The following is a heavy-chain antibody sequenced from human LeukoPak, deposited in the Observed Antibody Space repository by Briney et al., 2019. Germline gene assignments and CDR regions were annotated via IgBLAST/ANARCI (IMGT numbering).Heavy chain of an antibody. CDR1: GVSISSYY. Sequence: SETLSLTCTVSGVSISSYYWGWIRQPPGKGLEWIGSIYYSGSAYYNPSLKSRVTISVDTSKNQFSLKLSSVTAADTAVYYCARQGPNDTYYYDSSGYYDAFDIWGQGTMVTVSS. V-gene: IGHV4-39*01. D-gene: IGHD3-22*01. J-gene: IGHJ3*02. CDR2: IYYSGSA. CDR3: ARQGPNDTYYYDSSGYYDAFDI.